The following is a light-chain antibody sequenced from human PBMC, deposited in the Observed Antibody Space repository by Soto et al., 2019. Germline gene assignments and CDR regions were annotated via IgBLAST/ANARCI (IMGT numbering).Light chain of an antibody. CDR2: KTF. V-gene: IGKV1-5*03. CDR1: QSIDIW. J-gene: IGKJ1*01. Sequence: DIQMIQSPSTLSASVGDRVTITCRASQSIDIWLAWYQQKPGKAPKLLIYKTFSLESGVPSRFSGSGSGTEFTLTISSLQPDDFATYYCQNYKSPPWTFGQGTKVEIK. CDR3: QNYKSPPWT.